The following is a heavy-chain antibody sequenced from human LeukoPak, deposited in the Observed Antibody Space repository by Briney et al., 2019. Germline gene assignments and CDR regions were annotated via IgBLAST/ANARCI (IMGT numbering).Heavy chain of an antibody. D-gene: IGHD3-22*01. V-gene: IGHV3-23*01. CDR1: GFPFSSCA. Sequence: GGSLRLSWAASGFPFSSCAVRWVRQAPGKGVEWVSAISGSGGSTYYADSVKGRFTISRDNSNNTLYLQMNSLRAEDTAVYYCAKQVHSSGYFTDYWGQGTLVTVSS. CDR3: AKQVHSSGYFTDY. CDR2: ISGSGGST. J-gene: IGHJ4*02.